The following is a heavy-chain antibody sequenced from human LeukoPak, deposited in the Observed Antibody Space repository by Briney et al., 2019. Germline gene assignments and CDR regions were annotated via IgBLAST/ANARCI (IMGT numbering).Heavy chain of an antibody. D-gene: IGHD1-26*01. Sequence: LETLSLTCTVSGGSISSSSYYWGWIRQPPGKGLEWIGEINHSGSTNYNPSLKSRVTISVNTSKNQFSLKLSSVTAADTAVYYCVADLVGATPDYWGQGTLVTVSS. CDR3: VADLVGATPDY. CDR1: GGSISSSSYY. J-gene: IGHJ4*02. V-gene: IGHV4-39*01. CDR2: INHSGST.